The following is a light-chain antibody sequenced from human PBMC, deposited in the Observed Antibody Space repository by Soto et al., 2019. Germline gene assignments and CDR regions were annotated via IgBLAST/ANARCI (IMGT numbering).Light chain of an antibody. J-gene: IGKJ1*01. V-gene: IGKV3-15*01. CDR3: QQYGTWWT. CDR2: GAS. Sequence: EIVMTQSPATLSVSPGERATLSGRASQSVSSNLAWYQQKPGQAPRLLSYGASTRATGIPARFSGSGSGTEFTLTISSLQSEDFAVYYCQQYGTWWTFGQGTKVEIK. CDR1: QSVSSN.